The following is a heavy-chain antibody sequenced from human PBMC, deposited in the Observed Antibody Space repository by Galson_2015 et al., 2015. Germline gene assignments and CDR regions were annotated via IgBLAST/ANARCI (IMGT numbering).Heavy chain of an antibody. CDR3: ARDPVYCDYPTALFRYFDY. Sequence: SLRLSCAASGFTFRSYAMHWVRQAPGKGLEWVAVISYDGSNKCYADSVKGRFTISRDNSKHTLYLQMNSLSAEDTAVYYCARDPVYCDYPTALFRYFDYWGQGSVVTVSS. D-gene: IGHD4-17*01. CDR2: ISYDGSNK. CDR1: GFTFRSYA. V-gene: IGHV3-30-3*01. J-gene: IGHJ4*02.